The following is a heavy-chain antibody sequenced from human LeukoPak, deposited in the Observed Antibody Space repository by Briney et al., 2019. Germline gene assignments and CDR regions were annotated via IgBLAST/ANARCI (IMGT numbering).Heavy chain of an antibody. V-gene: IGHV3-64D*06. CDR3: VGGSGSFI. D-gene: IGHD3-10*01. CDR2: IRSDVDST. Sequence: GGSLRLSCSASGFTFSTYFMHWVRQAPGKGLEYVSAIRSDVDSTYYADSVKGRFTISRDNSKNTLYLQMSSLRVEDTAVYYCVGGSGSFIWGQGTLVTVSS. CDR1: GFTFSTYF. J-gene: IGHJ4*02.